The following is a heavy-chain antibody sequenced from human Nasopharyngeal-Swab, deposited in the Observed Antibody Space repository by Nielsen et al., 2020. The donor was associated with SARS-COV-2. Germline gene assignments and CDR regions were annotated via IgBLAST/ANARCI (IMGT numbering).Heavy chain of an antibody. CDR2: ISYDGSNK. V-gene: IGHV3-30*18. CDR1: GFTFSSYG. J-gene: IGHJ3*02. D-gene: IGHD3-10*01. CDR3: AKEVPWFGELDAFDI. Sequence: GESLKISCAASGFTFSSYGMHWVRQAPGKGPEWVAVISYDGSNKYYADSVKGRFTISRDNSKNTLYLQMNSLRAEDTAVYYCAKEVPWFGELDAFDIWGQGTMVTVSS.